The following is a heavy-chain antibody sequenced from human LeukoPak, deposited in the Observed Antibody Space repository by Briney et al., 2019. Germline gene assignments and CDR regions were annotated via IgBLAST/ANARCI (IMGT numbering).Heavy chain of an antibody. CDR3: AHYYPHVLRFLEWLLPPHFDY. D-gene: IGHD3-3*01. V-gene: IGHV2-5*01. Sequence: SGPTLVNPTQTLTLTCTFSGFSLSTSGVGVGWIRQPPGKALEWLALIYWNDDKRYSPSLKSRLTITKDTSKNQVVLTMTNMDPVDTATYYCAHYYPHVLRFLEWLLPPHFDYWGQGTLVTVSS. J-gene: IGHJ4*02. CDR1: GFSLSTSGVG. CDR2: IYWNDDK.